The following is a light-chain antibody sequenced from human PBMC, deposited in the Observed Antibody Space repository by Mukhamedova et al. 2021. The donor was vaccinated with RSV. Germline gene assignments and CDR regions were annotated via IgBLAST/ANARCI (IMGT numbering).Light chain of an antibody. V-gene: IGKV1-5*03. Sequence: WYQRRVHGKAPKLLMYKASTLETGVPSRFSGYGSGTEFTLIINSLQPDDFATYYCQQYNSYLVTFGGGTKVEIK. CDR3: QQYNSYLVT. J-gene: IGKJ4*01. CDR2: KAS.